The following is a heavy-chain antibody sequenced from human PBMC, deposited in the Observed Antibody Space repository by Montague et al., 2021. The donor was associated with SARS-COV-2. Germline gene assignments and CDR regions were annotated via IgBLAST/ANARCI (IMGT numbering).Heavy chain of an antibody. CDR3: VRYSGWFYFDF. J-gene: IGHJ4*02. CDR2: TYYRSKWYS. Sequence: CAISGDSVSRNSVAWSWIRQSLSRGFEWLGRTYYRSKWYSDYAPAVRGRLTVNPDASKNEFSLELNYVTPEDTAVYYCVRYSGWFYFDFWGQGTLVTVSS. V-gene: IGHV6-1*01. CDR1: GDSVSRNSVA. D-gene: IGHD6-19*01.